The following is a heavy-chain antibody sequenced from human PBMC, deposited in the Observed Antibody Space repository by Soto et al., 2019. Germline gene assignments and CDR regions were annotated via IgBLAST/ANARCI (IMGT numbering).Heavy chain of an antibody. J-gene: IGHJ4*02. D-gene: IGHD2-8*01. Sequence: EVQLLESGGDLVQPGGSLRLSCAASGFTFSSYAMSWVRQAPGKGLEWVSTISGSGGSTDYADSVKGRFTISRDNSKNTLYLQMNSLRAEDTALYYCALSTNGGSPYWGQGTLVTVSS. CDR2: ISGSGGST. V-gene: IGHV3-23*01. CDR1: GFTFSSYA. CDR3: ALSTNGGSPY.